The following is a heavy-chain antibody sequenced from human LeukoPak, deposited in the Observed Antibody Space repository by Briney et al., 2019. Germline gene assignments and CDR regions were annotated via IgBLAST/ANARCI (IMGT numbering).Heavy chain of an antibody. CDR2: ISGSGVST. Sequence: GGSLRLSCAASGFSFSTYWMHWVRQAPGKGLEWVSAISGSGVSTYYADSVKGRLTISRDNSKNTLYLQMNSLRAEDTAVYYCAKGIDSSGWARAYWGQGTLVTVSS. CDR3: AKGIDSSGWARAY. CDR1: GFSFSTYW. V-gene: IGHV3-23*01. D-gene: IGHD6-19*01. J-gene: IGHJ4*02.